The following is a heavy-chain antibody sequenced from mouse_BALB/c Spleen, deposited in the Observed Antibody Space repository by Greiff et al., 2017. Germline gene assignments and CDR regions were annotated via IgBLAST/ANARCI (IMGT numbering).Heavy chain of an antibody. Sequence: EVKLVESGGDLVKPGGSLKLSSAASGFTFSSYGMSWVRQTPDKRLEWVATISSGGSYTYYPDSVKGRFTISRDNAKNTLYLQMSSLKSEDTAMYYCARQEGVFDYWGQGTTLTVSS. CDR3: ARQEGVFDY. J-gene: IGHJ2*01. V-gene: IGHV5-6*02. CDR2: ISSGGSYT. CDR1: GFTFSSYG. D-gene: IGHD3-3*01.